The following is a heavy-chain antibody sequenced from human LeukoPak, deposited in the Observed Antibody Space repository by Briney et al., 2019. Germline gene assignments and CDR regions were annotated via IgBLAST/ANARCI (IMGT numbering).Heavy chain of an antibody. V-gene: IGHV1-46*01. Sequence: ASVKVSCKASGYTFTSYYMHWVRQAPGQGLEWMGIINPSGGSTSYAQKFQGRVTMTRDMSTSTVYMELSSLRSEDTAVYYCARDYRANTAECLLLLWGQETLVTVSS. D-gene: IGHD3-3*01. CDR1: GYTFTSYY. CDR3: ARDYRANTAECLLLL. CDR2: INPSGGST. J-gene: IGHJ4*02.